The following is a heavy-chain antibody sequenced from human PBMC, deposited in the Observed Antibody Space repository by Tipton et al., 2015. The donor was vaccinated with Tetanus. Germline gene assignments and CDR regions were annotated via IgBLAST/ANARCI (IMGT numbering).Heavy chain of an antibody. D-gene: IGHD6-13*01. Sequence: SLRLSCAASGFTFSSYWMSWVRQAPGKGLEWVANIKQDGSEKYYVDSVKGRFAISRDNAKNSLYLQMNSLRAEDTAVYYCARGYSSSWYGVAFDIWGQGTMVTVSS. V-gene: IGHV3-7*01. CDR3: ARGYSSSWYGVAFDI. CDR1: GFTFSSYW. CDR2: IKQDGSEK. J-gene: IGHJ3*02.